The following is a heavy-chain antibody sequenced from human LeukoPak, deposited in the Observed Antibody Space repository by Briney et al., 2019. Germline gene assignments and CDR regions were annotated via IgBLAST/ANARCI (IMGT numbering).Heavy chain of an antibody. J-gene: IGHJ4*02. CDR1: GFTFSSCW. CDR2: IKQDGSEK. V-gene: IGHV3-7*04. CDR3: ARDYYDSSGYPMGYFDY. Sequence: GGSLRLSCAASGFTFSSCWMSWVRQAPGKGLGWVANIKQDGSEKYYVDSVKGRFTISRDNAKNSLYLQMNSLRAEDTAVYYCARDYYDSSGYPMGYFDYWGQGTLVTVSS. D-gene: IGHD3-22*01.